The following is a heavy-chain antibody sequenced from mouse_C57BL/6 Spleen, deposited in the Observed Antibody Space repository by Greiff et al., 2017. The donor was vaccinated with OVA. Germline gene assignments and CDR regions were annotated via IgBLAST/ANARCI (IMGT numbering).Heavy chain of an antibody. CDR1: GYTFTSYW. Sequence: QVQLKQSGAELVKPGASVKLSCKASGYTFTSYWMHWVKQRPGQGLEWIGMIHPNSGSTNYNEKFKSKATLTVDKSSSTAYMQLSSLTSEDSAVYYCARRGDGYYGFDYWGQGTTLTVSS. J-gene: IGHJ2*01. CDR3: ARRGDGYYGFDY. CDR2: IHPNSGST. D-gene: IGHD2-3*01. V-gene: IGHV1-64*01.